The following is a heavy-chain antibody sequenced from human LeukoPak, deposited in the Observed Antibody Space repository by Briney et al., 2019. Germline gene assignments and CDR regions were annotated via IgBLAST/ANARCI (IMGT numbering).Heavy chain of an antibody. CDR3: ARESITGDRDFDY. Sequence: PGGSLRLSCVASGFTFSAYSMNWVRQAPGRGLEWLSYISSGSRTIYYADSVKGRFTIFRDNAQNSLFFQMNSLRVDDTAVHYCARESITGDRDFDYWGQGTLITVSS. CDR1: GFTFSAYS. D-gene: IGHD7-27*01. CDR2: ISSGSRTI. J-gene: IGHJ4*02. V-gene: IGHV3-48*01.